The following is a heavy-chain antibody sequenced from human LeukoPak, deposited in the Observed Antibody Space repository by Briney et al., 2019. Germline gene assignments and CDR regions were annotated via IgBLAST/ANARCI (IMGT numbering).Heavy chain of an antibody. V-gene: IGHV1-46*01. J-gene: IGHJ4*02. Sequence: GASVKVSCKASGYTFTSYYMHWVRQAPGQGLEWMGIINPSGGSTSYAQKFQGRVTMTRDTSTSTVYMELSSLRSEDTAVYYCARRTNDYGDYGPSFDYWGQGTMVTVSS. CDR2: INPSGGST. CDR1: GYTFTSYY. CDR3: ARRTNDYGDYGPSFDY. D-gene: IGHD4-17*01.